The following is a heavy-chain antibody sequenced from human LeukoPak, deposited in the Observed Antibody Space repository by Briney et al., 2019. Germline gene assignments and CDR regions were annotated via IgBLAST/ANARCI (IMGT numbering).Heavy chain of an antibody. CDR3: ARDFLWGLVNWFDP. Sequence: PSETLSLTCTVSGYSISSGYCWGWIRQPPGKGLEWIGSIYHSGSTYYNPSLKSRVTISVDTSKNQFSLKLSSVTAADTAVYYCARDFLWGLVNWFDPWGQGTLVTVSS. D-gene: IGHD3-10*01. CDR2: IYHSGST. J-gene: IGHJ5*02. V-gene: IGHV4-38-2*02. CDR1: GYSISSGYC.